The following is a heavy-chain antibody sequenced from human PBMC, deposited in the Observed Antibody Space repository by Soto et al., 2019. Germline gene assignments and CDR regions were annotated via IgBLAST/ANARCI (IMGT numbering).Heavy chain of an antibody. CDR1: GFTLSSYA. Sequence: GGSLRLSCAASGFTLSSYAMTWVRQAPGKGLEWVSAVSGSGGRTYYADSVKGRFTISRDNSKNTLYLRMNSLRAEDTAVYYCAKVSWREMSTINYYYGMDVWGQGTTVTVSS. D-gene: IGHD1-1*01. CDR2: VSGSGGRT. J-gene: IGHJ6*02. CDR3: AKVSWREMSTINYYYGMDV. V-gene: IGHV3-23*01.